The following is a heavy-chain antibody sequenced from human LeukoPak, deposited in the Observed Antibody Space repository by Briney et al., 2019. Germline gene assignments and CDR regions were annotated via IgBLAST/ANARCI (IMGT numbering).Heavy chain of an antibody. CDR3: ARDYDPYYYDYVSFTHYDY. D-gene: IGHD3-22*01. V-gene: IGHV1-18*01. J-gene: IGHJ4*02. Sequence: ASVKVSCKASGYTFTSYGISWVRQAPGRGLEWVGWISAYNGNTNYAQKLQGRVTMTTDTSTSTAYMELRSLRSDDTAVYYCARDYDPYYYDYVSFTHYDYWGQGTLVTVSS. CDR2: ISAYNGNT. CDR1: GYTFTSYG.